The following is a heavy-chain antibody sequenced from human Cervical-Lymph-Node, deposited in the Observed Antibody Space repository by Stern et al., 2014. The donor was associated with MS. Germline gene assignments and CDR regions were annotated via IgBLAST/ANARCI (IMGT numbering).Heavy chain of an antibody. V-gene: IGHV3-30-3*01. CDR1: GVTLTNYA. Sequence: QVQLVQSGGGVVQPGRSLRLSWEASGVTLTNYALHWVRQAPGQGLEWVAFVSYDGSNKYYAESEKGRFTISRANSKNTVFLQMDSLRPKDTALYFCAKAGTNGWYGSSYFDYWGQGTLVTVSS. D-gene: IGHD6-19*01. CDR2: VSYDGSNK. J-gene: IGHJ4*02. CDR3: AKAGTNGWYGSSYFDY.